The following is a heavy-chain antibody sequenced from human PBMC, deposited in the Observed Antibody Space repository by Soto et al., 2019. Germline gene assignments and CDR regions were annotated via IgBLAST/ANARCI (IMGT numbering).Heavy chain of an antibody. J-gene: IGHJ4*02. V-gene: IGHV3-23*01. CDR2: VTGGGTT. CDR1: EFTFSSYT. Sequence: EVQLLESGGGLVQPGGSLRLSCAASEFTFSSYTMSWVRQAPGKGLEWVSSVTGGGTTYYADSVKDRFTTSRDNAENTVFLQVNSLSDEDTAVYYWEKQGAVTGIHYFDYWGQGTQVSVYS. D-gene: IGHD6-19*01. CDR3: EKQGAVTGIHYFDY.